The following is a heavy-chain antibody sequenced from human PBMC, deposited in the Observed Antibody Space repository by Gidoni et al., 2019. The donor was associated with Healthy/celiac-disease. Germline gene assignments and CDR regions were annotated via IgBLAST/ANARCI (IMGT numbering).Heavy chain of an antibody. CDR1: GGSISSSSYY. CDR3: ARWGEQWLDGRYFDL. J-gene: IGHJ2*01. CDR2: IYYSGST. D-gene: IGHD6-19*01. Sequence: QLQLQESGPGLVKPSETLSLTCTVSGGSISSSSYYWGWIRQPPGKGLEWIGSIYYSGSTYYNPSLKSRVTISVDTSKNQFSLKLSSVTAADTAVYYCARWGEQWLDGRYFDLWGRGTLVTVSS. V-gene: IGHV4-39*01.